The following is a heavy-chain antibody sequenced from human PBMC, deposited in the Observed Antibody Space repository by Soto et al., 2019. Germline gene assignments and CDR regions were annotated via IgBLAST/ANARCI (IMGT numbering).Heavy chain of an antibody. V-gene: IGHV4-39*01. J-gene: IGHJ4*02. D-gene: IGHD2-15*01. CDR3: ARHGVPGYCSGGSCYLDS. Sequence: SETLSLTCSVSGDSISSSGSYWAWIRQAPGKGLEWIGTVYHSGRTYINPSLRSRVTISVDTAKNHFSLKVTSVTAADTAVYHCARHGVPGYCSGGSCYLDSWGQGTLVTVSS. CDR1: GDSISSSGSY. CDR2: VYHSGRT.